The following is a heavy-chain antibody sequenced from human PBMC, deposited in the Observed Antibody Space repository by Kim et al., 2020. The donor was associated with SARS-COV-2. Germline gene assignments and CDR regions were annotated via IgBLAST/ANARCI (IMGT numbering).Heavy chain of an antibody. CDR1: GGSISSGGNY. D-gene: IGHD6-13*01. CDR2: IYYSGST. V-gene: IGHV4-31*03. J-gene: IGHJ6*02. Sequence: SETLSLTCTVSGGSISSGGNYWSWIRRHPGKGLEWIGYIYYSGSTYYNPSLKSRVTISVDTSKNQFSLKLSSVTAADTAVYYCARDLGGSSWYYGMDVWGQGTTVTVSS. CDR3: ARDLGGSSWYYGMDV.